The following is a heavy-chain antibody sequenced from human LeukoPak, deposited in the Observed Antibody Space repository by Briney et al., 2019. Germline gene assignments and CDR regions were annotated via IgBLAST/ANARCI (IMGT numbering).Heavy chain of an antibody. D-gene: IGHD2-15*01. J-gene: IGHJ4*02. CDR1: GYTFGNYG. CDR2: ISGFNGNT. Sequence: ASVKVSCKAAGYTFGNYGIKWVRQAPGQGLEWVGWISGFNGNTNYAQNFHDRVTMTTDTSTTTAYMELRNLRSDDTAVYYCARVEYCNVGNCYFRQGAYWGQGTLVTVSS. CDR3: ARVEYCNVGNCYFRQGAY. V-gene: IGHV1-18*01.